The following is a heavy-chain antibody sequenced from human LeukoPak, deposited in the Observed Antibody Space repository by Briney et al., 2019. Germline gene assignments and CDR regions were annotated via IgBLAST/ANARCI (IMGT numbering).Heavy chain of an antibody. J-gene: IGHJ5*02. D-gene: IGHD3-10*01. CDR1: GGSISSYY. CDR2: IYDSGST. Sequence: SETLSLTCTVSGGSISSYYWSWIRQPPGKGLEWIGYIYDSGSTNYNPSLKSRVTISVDTSKNQFSLKVSSVTAADTAVYYCARDHRGYYGSGSYYPYNWFDPWGQGTLVTVSS. CDR3: ARDHRGYYGSGSYYPYNWFDP. V-gene: IGHV4-59*01.